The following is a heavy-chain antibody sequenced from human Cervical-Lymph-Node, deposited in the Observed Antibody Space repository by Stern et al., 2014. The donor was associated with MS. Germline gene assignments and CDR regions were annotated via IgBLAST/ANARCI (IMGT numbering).Heavy chain of an antibody. J-gene: IGHJ4*02. V-gene: IGHV5-51*01. CDR1: GYTFTSYW. CDR2: IFPGGSDI. CDR3: ARQRYFDY. Sequence: VQLVESGPEVKRPGESLKISCQASGYTFTSYWIGWVRQMPGKGLEWIAIIFPGGSDIRYSPSFQGQVTTSADNSSSTAYLQWNNLKASDTAIYYCARQRYFDYWGQGTLVTVSS.